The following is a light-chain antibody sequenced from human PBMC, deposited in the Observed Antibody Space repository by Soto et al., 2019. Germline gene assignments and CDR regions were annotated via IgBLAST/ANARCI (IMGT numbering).Light chain of an antibody. J-gene: IGLJ1*01. V-gene: IGLV2-14*01. Sequence: QSALTQPASVPGSPGQSITISCTGTSSDVGGYNYVSWYQQHPGKAPKLMIYDVSNRPSGVSDRVSGSKSGSTASLTISGLQAEDEADYYCSSYTSSRALLYVFGTGTKVTVL. CDR2: DVS. CDR3: SSYTSSRALLYV. CDR1: SSDVGGYNY.